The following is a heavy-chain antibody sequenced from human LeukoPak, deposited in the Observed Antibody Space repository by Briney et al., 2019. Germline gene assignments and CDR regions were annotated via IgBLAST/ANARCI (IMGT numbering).Heavy chain of an antibody. Sequence: GASVKVSCKASGYTFTSYAMHWVRQAPGQRLEWMGWINAGNGNTKYSQKFQGRVTITRDTSASTAYMELSSLRSEDTAVYYCAVGYCGGGSCYSGFDYWGQGTLVTVSS. D-gene: IGHD2-15*01. CDR1: GYTFTSYA. V-gene: IGHV1-3*01. CDR2: INAGNGNT. CDR3: AVGYCGGGSCYSGFDY. J-gene: IGHJ4*02.